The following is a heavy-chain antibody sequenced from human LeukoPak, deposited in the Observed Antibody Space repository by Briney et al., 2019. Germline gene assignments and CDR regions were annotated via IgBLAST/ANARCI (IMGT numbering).Heavy chain of an antibody. CDR1: GGSISSYY. V-gene: IGHV4-59*01. J-gene: IGHJ4*02. Sequence: PSETLSLTCTVSGGSISSYYWSWIRQPPGKGLEWIGYIYYSGSTNYNPSLKSRVTISVDTSKNQFSLKLSSVTAADTAVYYCARGHYCSSTSCYASFDYWGQGTLVTVSS. D-gene: IGHD2-2*01. CDR2: IYYSGST. CDR3: ARGHYCSSTSCYASFDY.